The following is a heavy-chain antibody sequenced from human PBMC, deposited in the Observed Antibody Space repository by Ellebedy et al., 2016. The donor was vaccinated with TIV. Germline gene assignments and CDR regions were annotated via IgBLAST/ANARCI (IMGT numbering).Heavy chain of an antibody. Sequence: GESLKISCAASGFTFKSYAMHWVRQAPGKGLEWVESISRSDSSIHYADSMKGRLTISRDNAKNSLYLQMNSLRAEDTAVYYCARDVDCSSTSCYSGDYFDLWGQGTLVTVSS. CDR3: ARDVDCSSTSCYSGDYFDL. J-gene: IGHJ4*02. D-gene: IGHD2-2*01. CDR2: ISRSDSSI. V-gene: IGHV3-48*03. CDR1: GFTFKSYA.